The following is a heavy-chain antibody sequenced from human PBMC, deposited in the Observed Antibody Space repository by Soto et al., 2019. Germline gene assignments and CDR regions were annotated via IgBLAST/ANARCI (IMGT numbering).Heavy chain of an antibody. D-gene: IGHD3-10*01. CDR3: AHYGSGYYYGMDV. CDR2: ISGSGGST. V-gene: IGHV3-23*01. Sequence: GGSLRLSCAASGFTFSSYAMGWVRQAPGKGLEWVSAISGSGGSTYYADSVKGRFTISRDNSKNTLYLQMNSLRAEDTAVYYCAHYGSGYYYGMDVWGQGTTVTVSS. CDR1: GFTFSSYA. J-gene: IGHJ6*02.